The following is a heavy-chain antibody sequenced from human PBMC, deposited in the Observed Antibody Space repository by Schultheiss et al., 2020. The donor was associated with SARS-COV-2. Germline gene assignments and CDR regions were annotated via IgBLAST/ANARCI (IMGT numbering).Heavy chain of an antibody. CDR1: GGSISSSSYY. CDR2: IYYSGST. CDR3: AGRGTAIRAFDI. J-gene: IGHJ3*02. V-gene: IGHV4-39*07. D-gene: IGHD2-21*02. Sequence: SETLSLTCTVSGGSISSSSYYWGWIRQPPGKGLEWIGSIYYSGSTYYNPSLKSRVTISVDTSKNQFSLKLSSVTAADTAVYYCAGRGTAIRAFDIWGQGTMVTVSS.